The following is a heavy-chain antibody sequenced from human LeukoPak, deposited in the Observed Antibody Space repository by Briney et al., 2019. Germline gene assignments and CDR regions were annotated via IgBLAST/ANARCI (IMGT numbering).Heavy chain of an antibody. CDR2: ISGYNGYT. CDR1: GYTFTNYG. Sequence: GASVKVSCKASGYTFTNYGVSWVRQAPGQGLEWMGWISGYNGYTNYAQKFQFRVTMTTDTSTSTAYMELRSLTSDDTAVYYCARDKAVTTELTQYFHHWGQGTLVTVPS. V-gene: IGHV1-18*01. CDR3: ARDKAVTTELTQYFHH. D-gene: IGHD4-11*01. J-gene: IGHJ1*01.